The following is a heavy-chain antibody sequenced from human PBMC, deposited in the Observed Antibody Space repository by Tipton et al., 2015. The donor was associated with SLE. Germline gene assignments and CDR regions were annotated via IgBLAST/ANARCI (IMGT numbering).Heavy chain of an antibody. J-gene: IGHJ1*01. CDR3: ARDFWSGPSIEYFQH. D-gene: IGHD3-3*01. CDR2: ISSSGSFI. V-gene: IGHV3-21*01. Sequence: SLRLSCAASGFTFSSYNMTWARQAPGKGLDWVSSISSSGSFIYNAESGKGRFTIARDQAKKSLYLQMNSLRVEDTAVYYCARDFWSGPSIEYFQHWGQGTLVIVSS. CDR1: GFTFSSYN.